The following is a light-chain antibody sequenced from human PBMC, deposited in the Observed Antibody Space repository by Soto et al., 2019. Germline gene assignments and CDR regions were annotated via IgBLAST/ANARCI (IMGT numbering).Light chain of an antibody. Sequence: DIQMTQSPSSLSVSVGDRVTITCQASQDISNYLNWYQQKPGNAPKLLIHDASNLEPGVPSRLSGSGSGTYFSHNISSPQPDYFTTYHCQQYDNLPRTLAGGTKVDIK. CDR3: QQYDNLPRT. J-gene: IGKJ4*01. CDR2: DAS. V-gene: IGKV1-33*01. CDR1: QDISNY.